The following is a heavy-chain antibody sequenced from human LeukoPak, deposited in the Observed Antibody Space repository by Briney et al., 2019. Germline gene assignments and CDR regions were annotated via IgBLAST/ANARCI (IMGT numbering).Heavy chain of an antibody. Sequence: PSETLSLTCTVSGDSISSYYWSWIRQPPGKGLEWIGYIYYSGSTNYNPSLKSRVTISVDTSKNQFSLKLSSVTAADTAVYYCARGPHYGDIIDYWGQGTLVTVSS. V-gene: IGHV4-59*01. J-gene: IGHJ4*02. D-gene: IGHD4-17*01. CDR1: GDSISSYY. CDR2: IYYSGST. CDR3: ARGPHYGDIIDY.